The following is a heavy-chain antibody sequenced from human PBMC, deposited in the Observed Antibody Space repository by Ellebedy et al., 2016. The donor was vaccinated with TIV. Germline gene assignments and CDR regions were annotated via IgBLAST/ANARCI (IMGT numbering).Heavy chain of an antibody. CDR1: VDSVSSTRAA. V-gene: IGHV6-1*01. Sequence: SQTLSLTSAISVDSVSSTRAAWTCLRQSPWRGLECLGRTSYRSKWYNEYAVSVESGITINSDTSKNQFYLQLSSVTPEDTAIYYCAREIRAYDSWGQGTLVTVSS. CDR3: AREIRAYDS. CDR2: TSYRSKWYN. J-gene: IGHJ4*02.